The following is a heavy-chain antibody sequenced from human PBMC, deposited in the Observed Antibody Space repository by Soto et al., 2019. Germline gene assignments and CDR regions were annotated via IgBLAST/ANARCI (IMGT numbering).Heavy chain of an antibody. D-gene: IGHD6-13*01. CDR2: IIPILGIA. V-gene: IGHV1-69*08. CDR1: GGTFSSYT. Sequence: QVQLVQSGAEVKKPGSSVKVSCKASGGTFSSYTISWVRQAPGQGLEWMGRIIPILGIANYAQKFQGRVTITADKSTSTAYMELSSLRYEDPAVYYGARDGAAADPASSDYYYGMDVWGQGTTVTVSS. CDR3: ARDGAAADPASSDYYYGMDV. J-gene: IGHJ6*02.